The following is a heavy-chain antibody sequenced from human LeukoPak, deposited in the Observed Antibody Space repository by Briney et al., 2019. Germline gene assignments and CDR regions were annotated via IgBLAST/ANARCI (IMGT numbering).Heavy chain of an antibody. CDR3: ASSVAGSWGYYYGLDV. CDR1: GASINRGYW. D-gene: IGHD6-19*01. Sequence: PSETLSLTCAVSGASINRGYWWNWVRQSPGKGLEWIGEIYLSGSTKYNPSLKSRVTLSVDKSKNQFSLNLTSVTAADTAVYYCASSVAGSWGYYYGLDVWGQGTTVSVSS. J-gene: IGHJ6*02. CDR2: IYLSGST. V-gene: IGHV4-4*02.